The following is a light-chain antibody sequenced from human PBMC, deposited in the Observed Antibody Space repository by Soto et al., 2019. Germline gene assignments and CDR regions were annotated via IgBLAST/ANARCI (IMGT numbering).Light chain of an antibody. Sequence: QSVLTQPASVSGSPGQSITISCTGTSSDVGGYNYVSWYQQHPGKAPKLMIFDVDNRPSGLSNRFSGSKSGNTASLTISGLQAEDEADYYCSSYTSSTTAVVFGGGTQLTVL. CDR3: SSYTSSTTAVV. CDR2: DVD. J-gene: IGLJ2*01. V-gene: IGLV2-14*01. CDR1: SSDVGGYNY.